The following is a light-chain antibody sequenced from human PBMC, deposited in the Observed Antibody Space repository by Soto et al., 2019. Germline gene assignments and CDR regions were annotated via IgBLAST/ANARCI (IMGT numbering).Light chain of an antibody. CDR1: SSDVGGYNY. CDR3: SSYTTSNTYV. V-gene: IGLV2-14*01. Sequence: QSALTQPASVSGSPGQSITISCTGTSSDVGGYNYVSWYQQHPGKAPKLMIYEVSNRPSGVSNRFSASKSGNTASLTISGLQAEDEADYYCSSYTTSNTYVFGTGTKVTV. J-gene: IGLJ1*01. CDR2: EVS.